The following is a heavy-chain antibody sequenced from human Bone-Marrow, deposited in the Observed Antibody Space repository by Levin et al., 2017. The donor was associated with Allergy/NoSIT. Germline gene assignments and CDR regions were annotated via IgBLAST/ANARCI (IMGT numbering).Heavy chain of an antibody. CDR2: LNPRGEIT. Sequence: ASVKVSCRASGYTFSSYNMHWVRQAPGEGLEWMGILNPRGEITTYAQKFQGRVTVTGDTSTSTVYMELSSLRSEDTAVYYCARVAAGPFWYFDLWGRGTVVTVSS. V-gene: IGHV1-46*01. CDR1: GYTFSSYN. CDR3: ARVAAGPFWYFDL. J-gene: IGHJ2*01. D-gene: IGHD6-13*01.